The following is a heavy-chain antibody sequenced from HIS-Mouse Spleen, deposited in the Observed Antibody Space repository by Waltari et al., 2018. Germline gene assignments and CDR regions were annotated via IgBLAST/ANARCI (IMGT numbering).Heavy chain of an antibody. CDR1: GGSLRSSSYY. D-gene: IGHD6-13*01. CDR2: IYYSGST. J-gene: IGHJ2*01. V-gene: IGHV4-39*07. CDR3: AREIPYSSSWYDWYFDL. Sequence: QLQLQESGPGLVKPSETLSLTCTGSGGSLRSSSYYWGWLRQPPGKGLEWIGSIYYSGSTYYNPSLKSRVTISVDTSKNQFSLKLSSVTAADTAVYYCAREIPYSSSWYDWYFDLWGRGTLVTVSS.